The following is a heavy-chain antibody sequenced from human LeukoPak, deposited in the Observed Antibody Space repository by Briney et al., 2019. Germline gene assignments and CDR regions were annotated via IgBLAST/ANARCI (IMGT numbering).Heavy chain of an antibody. CDR2: IIPILGIA. CDR1: GVTFSSYT. D-gene: IGHD6-19*01. CDR3: ARDRDSSGWYYFDY. V-gene: IGHV1-69*04. J-gene: IGHJ4*02. Sequence: ASVKVSCKASGVTFSSYTIIWVRRAPGQGLEWMGRIIPILGIANYAQKFQGRVTITADKSTSTAYMELSSLRSEDTAVYYCARDRDSSGWYYFDYWGQGILVTVSS.